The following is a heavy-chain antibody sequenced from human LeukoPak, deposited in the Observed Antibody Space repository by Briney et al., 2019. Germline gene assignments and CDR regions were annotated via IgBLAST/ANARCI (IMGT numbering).Heavy chain of an antibody. CDR2: INPNSGGT. D-gene: IGHD1-26*01. Sequence: ASVKVSCKASGYTFTGYYTHWVRQAPGQGLEWMGWINPNSGGTNYAQKFQGRVTMTRDTSLSTAYMELSRLRSDDTAVHYCAREGYSGSYPYAHFDYWGQGTLVTVSS. CDR3: AREGYSGSYPYAHFDY. CDR1: GYTFTGYY. V-gene: IGHV1-2*02. J-gene: IGHJ4*02.